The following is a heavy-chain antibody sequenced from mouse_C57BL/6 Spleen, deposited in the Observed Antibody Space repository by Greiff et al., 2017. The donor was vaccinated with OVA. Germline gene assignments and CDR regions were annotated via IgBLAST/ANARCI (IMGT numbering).Heavy chain of an antibody. CDR3: ARKAHMYYFDY. CDR1: GYTFTNYW. CDR2: IYPGGGYT. D-gene: IGHD6-1*01. V-gene: IGHV1-63*01. J-gene: IGHJ2*01. Sequence: QVQLQQSGAELVRPGTSVKMSCKASGYTFTNYWIGWAKQRPGHGLEWIGDIYPGGGYTNSNEKFKGKATLTADKSSSTAYMQFSSLTSEDSAIYYCARKAHMYYFDYWGQGTTLTVSS.